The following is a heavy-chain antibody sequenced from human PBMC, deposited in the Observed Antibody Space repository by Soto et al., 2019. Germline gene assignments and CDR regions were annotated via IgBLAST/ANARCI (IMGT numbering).Heavy chain of an antibody. CDR3: ARVAYDYVWGSYRYTPVTFDY. D-gene: IGHD3-16*02. Sequence: SATLSLTCAVYGGSFSGYYWSWIRQPPGEGLEWIGEINHSGSTNYNPSLKSRVTISVDTSKNQFSLKLSSVTAADTAVYYCARVAYDYVWGSYRYTPVTFDYWGQGTLVTVAS. V-gene: IGHV4-34*01. J-gene: IGHJ4*02. CDR2: INHSGST. CDR1: GGSFSGYY.